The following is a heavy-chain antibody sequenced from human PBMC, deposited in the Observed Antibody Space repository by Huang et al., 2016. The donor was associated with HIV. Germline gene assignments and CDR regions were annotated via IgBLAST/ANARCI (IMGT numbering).Heavy chain of an antibody. CDR2: IYWDNEE. D-gene: IGHD6-13*01. CDR3: VHSLRYGKWYVDY. V-gene: IGHV2-5*02. CDR1: GFSLTSSGVA. J-gene: IGHJ4*02. Sequence: QITLKESGPPLVKPTQTLTLTCTFSGFSLTSSGVAVGWIRQPPGKALELLALIYWDNEERFSPSLKTRLTITKDTPRNGVVLTMTNMDPVDTATYYCVHSLRYGKWYVDYWGQGVLVTVFS.